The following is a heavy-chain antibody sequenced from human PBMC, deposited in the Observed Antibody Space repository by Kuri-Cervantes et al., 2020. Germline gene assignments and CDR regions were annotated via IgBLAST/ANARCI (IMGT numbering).Heavy chain of an antibody. J-gene: IGHJ4*02. CDR3: AREVLDTIGPDLDPWEQTWSQSSHFDS. Sequence: GSLRLSCAASGFTFSDHYMDWVRQAPGKGLEWVGEINHSGSTNCNPSLKSRVTISVDTSKNQFSLKLSSVTAADTAVYYCAREVLDTIGPDLDPWEQTWSQSSHFDSWGQGTLVTVSS. D-gene: IGHD1-26*01. V-gene: IGHV4-34*01. CDR2: INHSGST. CDR1: GFTFSDHY.